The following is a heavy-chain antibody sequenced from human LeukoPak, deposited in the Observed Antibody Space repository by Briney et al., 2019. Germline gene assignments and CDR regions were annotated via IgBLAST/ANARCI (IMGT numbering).Heavy chain of an antibody. V-gene: IGHV1-69*13. CDR1: GGTFSRYA. J-gene: IGHJ4*02. CDR3: ARDRPYTGGWRGFDY. Sequence: GASVKVSCKASGGTFSRYAISWVRQAPGQGLEWMGGIIPMFGIANYAQTFQGRVTITADESTSTAYMELSSLRSEDTAVYYCARDRPYTGGWRGFDYWGQGTLASVSS. D-gene: IGHD6-19*01. CDR2: IIPMFGIA.